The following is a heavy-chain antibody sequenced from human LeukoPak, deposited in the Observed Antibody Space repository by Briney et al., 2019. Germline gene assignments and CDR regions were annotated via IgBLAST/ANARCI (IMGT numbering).Heavy chain of an antibody. J-gene: IGHJ4*02. D-gene: IGHD6-6*01. CDR3: AKGDTGYSSSKFDY. CDR1: GFTFSSYA. CDR2: ISGSGGST. Sequence: GGSLRLSCAASGFTFSSYAMSWVRQAPGKGLEWVSAISGSGGSTYYADSVKGRFTISRDNSKNTLYPQMNSLRAEDTAVYYCAKGDTGYSSSKFDYWGQGTLVTVSS. V-gene: IGHV3-23*01.